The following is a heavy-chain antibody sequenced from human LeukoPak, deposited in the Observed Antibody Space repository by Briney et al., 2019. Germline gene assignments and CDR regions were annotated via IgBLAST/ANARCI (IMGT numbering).Heavy chain of an antibody. Sequence: SETLSLTCTVSGGPITTYYLSWIRQSAGMGLEWIGRISGSGVITYNPSLKSRVILSLDTSNNHFSLKLISVTAADTAVYYCARAKRGYSYGYRRNELPYFFDYWGRGTLVTVSS. CDR2: ISGSGVI. D-gene: IGHD5-18*01. J-gene: IGHJ4*02. CDR1: GGPITTYY. CDR3: ARAKRGYSYGYRRNELPYFFDY. V-gene: IGHV4-4*07.